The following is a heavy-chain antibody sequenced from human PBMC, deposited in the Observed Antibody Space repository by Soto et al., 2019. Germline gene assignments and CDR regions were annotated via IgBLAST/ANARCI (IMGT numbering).Heavy chain of an antibody. Sequence: QVQLQESGPGLVKPSQTLSLTCTVSGGSISSGDYYWSWIRQPPGKGLEWIGYIYYSGSTYYNPSLKSRVTISVDTSKNQFSLKLISVTAADTAVYYCARAPTWTNNWFDPWGQGTLVTVSS. V-gene: IGHV4-30-4*01. D-gene: IGHD3-3*01. CDR1: GGSISSGDYY. CDR2: IYYSGST. J-gene: IGHJ5*02. CDR3: ARAPTWTNNWFDP.